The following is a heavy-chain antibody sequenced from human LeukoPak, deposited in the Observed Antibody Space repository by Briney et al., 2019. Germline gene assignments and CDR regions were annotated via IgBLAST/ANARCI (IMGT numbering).Heavy chain of an antibody. CDR3: ARGLWLRLNYVDY. J-gene: IGHJ4*02. CDR1: GFTFESYA. V-gene: IGHV3-23*01. Sequence: GGSLRLSCTASGFTFESYAMSWVCQAPGKGLEWVASVSGSDGNTYYAASVKGRFTISRDNSKNTVYLQMNSLRAEDTAVYYCARGLWLRLNYVDYWGQGTLVTVSS. D-gene: IGHD5-18*01. CDR2: VSGSDGNT.